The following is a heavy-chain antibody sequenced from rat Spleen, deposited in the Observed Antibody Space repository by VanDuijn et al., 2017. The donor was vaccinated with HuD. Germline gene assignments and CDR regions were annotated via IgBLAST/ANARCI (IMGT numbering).Heavy chain of an antibody. Sequence: EVQLVESGGGLVQPGRSMKLSCAASGFTFSNYYMAWVRQAPTKGLEWVASITTGGGNTYYRDSVKGRFIISRDNAKSTLYLQMDSLRSEDTATYYCTRGGFFRHWGQGVMVTVSS. D-gene: IGHD1-6*01. V-gene: IGHV5-25*01. CDR2: ITTGGGNT. CDR1: GFTFSNYY. J-gene: IGHJ2*01. CDR3: TRGGFFRH.